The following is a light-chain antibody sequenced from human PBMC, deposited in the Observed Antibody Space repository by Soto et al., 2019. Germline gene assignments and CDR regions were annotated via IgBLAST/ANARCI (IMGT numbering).Light chain of an antibody. CDR1: QTISSW. V-gene: IGKV1-5*03. CDR3: QHYNSYSEA. Sequence: DIQMTQSPSTLSASVGDRFTITCWASQTISSWLAWYQQKPGKAPKLLIYKASTLKSGVPSRFSGSGSGTEFTLTISSLQPDDFATYYCQHYNSYSEAFGQGTKVDI. CDR2: KAS. J-gene: IGKJ1*01.